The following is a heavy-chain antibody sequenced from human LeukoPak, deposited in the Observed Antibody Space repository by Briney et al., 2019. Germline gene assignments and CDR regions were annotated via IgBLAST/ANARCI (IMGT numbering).Heavy chain of an antibody. CDR1: GFTFSSYG. V-gene: IGHV3-33*01. CDR3: ARLHSSGYYYFDY. Sequence: PGGSLRLSCAASGFTFSSYGMHWVRQAPGKGLEWVAVIWYDGSNKYYADSVKGRFTISRDNSKNTLYLQMNSLRAEDTAVYYCARLHSSGYYYFDYWGQGTLVTVSS. CDR2: IWYDGSNK. D-gene: IGHD3-22*01. J-gene: IGHJ4*02.